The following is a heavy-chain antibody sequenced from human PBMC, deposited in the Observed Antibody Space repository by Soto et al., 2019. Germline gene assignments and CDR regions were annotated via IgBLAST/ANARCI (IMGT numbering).Heavy chain of an antibody. CDR2: ISGSGGST. D-gene: IGHD3-10*01. V-gene: IGHV3-23*01. CDR1: GFTFSSYA. CDR3: AKDSLKSSYYYYGMDV. Sequence: GGSLRLCSVASGFTFSSYAMSWVRQAPGKELEWVSAISGSGGSTYYADSVKGRVTISRDNSKNTLYLQMNSLRAEDTAVYYYAKDSLKSSYYYYGMDVWGQGTTVTVSS. J-gene: IGHJ6*02.